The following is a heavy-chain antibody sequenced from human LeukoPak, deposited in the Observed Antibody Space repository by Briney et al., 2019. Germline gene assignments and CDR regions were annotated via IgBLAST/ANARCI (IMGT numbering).Heavy chain of an antibody. CDR2: ISGSGVGT. CDR3: AKDRNWGVFDY. J-gene: IGHJ4*02. D-gene: IGHD3-10*01. Sequence: GGSLRLSCAASGFTFSSYAMSWVRQAPGKGLEWVSGISGSGVGTYYADSVKGRFTISRDNSKNTLYLQMNSLRAEDAAVYYCAKDRNWGVFDYWGQGTLVTVSS. CDR1: GFTFSSYA. V-gene: IGHV3-23*01.